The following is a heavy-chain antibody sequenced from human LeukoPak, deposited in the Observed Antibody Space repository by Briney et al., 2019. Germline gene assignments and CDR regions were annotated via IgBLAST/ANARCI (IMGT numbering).Heavy chain of an antibody. D-gene: IGHD6-13*01. CDR1: GFTFSSYS. CDR2: ISSSSYI. V-gene: IGHV3-21*01. CDR3: ASLGAAGDY. Sequence: PGGSLRLSCAASGFTFSSYSMNWVRQAPGQGLEWVSYISSSSYIYYAESVKGRFTISRDNAKNSLYLQMNSLRAEDTAVYYCASLGAAGDYWGQGTLVTVSS. J-gene: IGHJ4*02.